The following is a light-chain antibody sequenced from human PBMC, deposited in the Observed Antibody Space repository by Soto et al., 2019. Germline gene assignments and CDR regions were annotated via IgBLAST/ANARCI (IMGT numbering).Light chain of an antibody. Sequence: QSALTQPRSVSGSPGQSVTISCTGTSSDIGSYNRVSWFQQPPGEAPKLMIYDVSYRPSGVSDRFSGSKSGNTASLTISGLQSEDEADYYCDSYTSRSSDVFGTGNKVTVL. CDR3: DSYTSRSSDV. V-gene: IGLV2-18*02. CDR1: SSDIGSYNR. CDR2: DVS. J-gene: IGLJ1*01.